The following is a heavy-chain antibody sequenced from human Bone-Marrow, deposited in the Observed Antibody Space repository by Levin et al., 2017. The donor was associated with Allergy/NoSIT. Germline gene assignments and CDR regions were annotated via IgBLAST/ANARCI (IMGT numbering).Heavy chain of an antibody. CDR2: IHYSGST. Sequence: SQTLSLPCTVSGGSILSSSGYYWTWIRQPPGKGLECIGNIHYSGSTSYCPSFKSRVTVSVDTSKNQFSLRLNSVTAADTAVYFCARERSGSNRFDPWGQGILVTVSS. D-gene: IGHD2-8*01. V-gene: IGHV4-39*07. J-gene: IGHJ5*02. CDR1: GGSILSSSGYY. CDR3: ARERSGSNRFDP.